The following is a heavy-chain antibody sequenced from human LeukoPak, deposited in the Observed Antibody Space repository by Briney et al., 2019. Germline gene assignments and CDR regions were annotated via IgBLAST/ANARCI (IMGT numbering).Heavy chain of an antibody. D-gene: IGHD2-15*01. CDR3: AKDGTYYCSGGSCYWDY. Sequence: PGGSLRLSCAASGFTFSSYSMNWVRQAPGKGLEWVSSISSSSSYIYYADSVKGRFTISRDNAKNSLYLQMNSLRAEDTAVYYCAKDGTYYCSGGSCYWDYWGQGTLVTVSS. J-gene: IGHJ4*02. V-gene: IGHV3-21*01. CDR2: ISSSSSYI. CDR1: GFTFSSYS.